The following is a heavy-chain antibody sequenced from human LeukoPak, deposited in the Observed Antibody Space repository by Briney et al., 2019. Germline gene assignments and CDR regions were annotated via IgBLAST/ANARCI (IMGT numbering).Heavy chain of an antibody. CDR2: IIPTFGTA. Sequence: SVKVSCKASGGTFSSYAISWVRQAPGQGLEWMGGIIPTFGTANYAQKFQGRVTITADKSTSTAYMELSSLRSEDTAVYYCARVSENDWEAEYFQHWGQGTLVTVSS. V-gene: IGHV1-69*06. CDR1: GGTFSSYA. J-gene: IGHJ1*01. CDR3: ARVSENDWEAEYFQH. D-gene: IGHD3-16*01.